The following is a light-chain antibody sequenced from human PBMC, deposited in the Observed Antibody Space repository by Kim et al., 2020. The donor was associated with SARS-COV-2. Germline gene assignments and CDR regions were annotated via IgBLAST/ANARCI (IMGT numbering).Light chain of an antibody. Sequence: EIVLTQSPGTLSLSPGERATLSCRASQSVSSSYLAWYQQKPGQAPRLLIYDASSRATGIPDRFSGSGSATDFTLTISRLEPEDFAVYYCQQYGSSPLTFGGGTKVDIK. CDR2: DAS. J-gene: IGKJ4*01. CDR3: QQYGSSPLT. V-gene: IGKV3-20*01. CDR1: QSVSSSY.